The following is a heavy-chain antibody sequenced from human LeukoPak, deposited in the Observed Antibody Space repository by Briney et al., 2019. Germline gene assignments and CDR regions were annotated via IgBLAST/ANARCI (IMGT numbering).Heavy chain of an antibody. Sequence: SETLSLTCAVYGGSFSGYYWSWIRQPPGKGLEWIGEINHSGSTNYNPSLKSRVTISVDTSKNQFSLKLSSVTAADTAVYYCARSYRRGAITMIRGVANRGAFDIWGQGTMVTVS. CDR2: INHSGST. J-gene: IGHJ3*02. CDR3: ARSYRRGAITMIRGVANRGAFDI. V-gene: IGHV4-34*01. D-gene: IGHD3-10*01. CDR1: GGSFSGYY.